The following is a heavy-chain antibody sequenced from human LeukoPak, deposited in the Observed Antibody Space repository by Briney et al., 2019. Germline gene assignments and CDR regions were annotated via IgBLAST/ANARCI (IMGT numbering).Heavy chain of an antibody. CDR2: IYYTGTT. V-gene: IGHV4-59*01. Sequence: SETLSLTCTVSGGSISSYYWSWIRQPPGEGLEWIGYIYYTGTTNYNPSLKSRVTISVDTSTNQFSLRLTSVTAADTAVYYCAKEDSDGYYVYWGQGSLVTVSS. J-gene: IGHJ4*02. CDR1: GGSISSYY. D-gene: IGHD5-24*01. CDR3: AKEDSDGYYVY.